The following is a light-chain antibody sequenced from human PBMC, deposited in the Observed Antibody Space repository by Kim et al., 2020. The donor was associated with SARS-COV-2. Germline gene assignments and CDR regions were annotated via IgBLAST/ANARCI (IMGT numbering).Light chain of an antibody. CDR3: QQRDSWPPAVF. J-gene: IGKJ4*01. Sequence: PGERATLSCRASQSIDTSLAWYQHRPGQAPRLLVYDASIRATGVPDRFSGSGSGTDFTLTISSLEPEDFSTYYCQQRDSWPPAVFFGGGTKVDIK. V-gene: IGKV3-11*01. CDR2: DAS. CDR1: QSIDTS.